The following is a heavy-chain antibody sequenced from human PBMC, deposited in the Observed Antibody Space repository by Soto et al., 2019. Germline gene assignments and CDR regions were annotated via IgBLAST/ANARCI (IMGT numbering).Heavy chain of an antibody. D-gene: IGHD3-22*01. V-gene: IGHV3-30*18. Sequence: PGGSLRLSCAASGFSFSSYGMHWVRQAPGKGLEWVAVISYDGSNKYYADSVKGRFTISRDNSKNTLYLQMNSLRAEDTAVYYCAKDLGTYYYDSSGWHFGYWGQGTLVTVSS. CDR1: GFSFSSYG. CDR2: ISYDGSNK. CDR3: AKDLGTYYYDSSGWHFGY. J-gene: IGHJ4*02.